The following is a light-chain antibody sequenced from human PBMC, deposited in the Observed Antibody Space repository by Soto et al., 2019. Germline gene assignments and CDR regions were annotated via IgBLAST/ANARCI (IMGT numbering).Light chain of an antibody. V-gene: IGKV1-5*03. CDR3: LQHNSYPWT. J-gene: IGKJ1*01. CDR2: KAS. Sequence: DIQMTQSPSTLSASVGARVPITCRASQSISSWLAWYQQKPGKAPKLLIYKASSLESGVPSRFSGSGSGTEFTLTISSLQPEDFATYYCLQHNSYPWTFGQGTKVDI. CDR1: QSISSW.